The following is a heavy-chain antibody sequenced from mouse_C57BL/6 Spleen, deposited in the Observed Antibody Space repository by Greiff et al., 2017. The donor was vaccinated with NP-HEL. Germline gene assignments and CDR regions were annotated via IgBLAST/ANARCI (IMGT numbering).Heavy chain of an antibody. V-gene: IGHV1-15*01. CDR1: GYTFTDYE. J-gene: IGHJ1*03. CDR2: IDPETGGT. D-gene: IGHD2-4*01. CDR3: TRSYYDRDGYFDV. Sequence: QVQLQQSGAELVRPGASVTLSCKASGYTFTDYEMHWVKQTPVHGLEWIGAIDPETGGTAYNQKFKGKAILTADKSSSTAYMELRSLTSEDSAVYYCTRSYYDRDGYFDVWGTGTTVTVSS.